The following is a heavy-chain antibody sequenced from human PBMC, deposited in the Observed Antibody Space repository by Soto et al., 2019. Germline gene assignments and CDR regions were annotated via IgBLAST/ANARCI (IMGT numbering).Heavy chain of an antibody. J-gene: IGHJ4*02. CDR2: VRGNGDPP. CDR3: VKSRGGNIFGFVD. V-gene: IGHV3-64D*06. D-gene: IGHD3-10*02. CDR1: GFTFSSHA. Sequence: LRLSCSASGFTFSSHAMHWVRQAPGKGLEYVSGVRGNGDPPFYADSVKGRFTISRDNSKNTLYLQMSSLSADDTAVYYCVKSRGGNIFGFVDWGQGALVTVSS.